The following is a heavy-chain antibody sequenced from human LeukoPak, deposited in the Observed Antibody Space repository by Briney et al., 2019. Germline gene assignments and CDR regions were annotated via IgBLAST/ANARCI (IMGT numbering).Heavy chain of an antibody. V-gene: IGHV4-39*07. CDR3: ASGSYYYFDY. D-gene: IGHD1-26*01. J-gene: IGHJ4*02. Sequence: PSETLSLTCTVSGGSISSYYWGWIRQPPGKGLEWIGSIYYSGSTYYNPSLKSRVTISVDTSKNQFSLKLSSVTAADTAVYYCASGSYYYFDYWGQGTLVTVSS. CDR1: GGSISSYY. CDR2: IYYSGST.